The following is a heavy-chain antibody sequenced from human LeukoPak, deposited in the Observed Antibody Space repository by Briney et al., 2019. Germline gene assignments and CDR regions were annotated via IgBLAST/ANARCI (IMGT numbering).Heavy chain of an antibody. J-gene: IGHJ4*02. V-gene: IGHV1-2*02. CDR1: GYTFTGYY. CDR3: ASKFKVGANLDY. D-gene: IGHD1-26*01. CDR2: INPNSGGT. Sequence: ASVKVSFKASGYTFTGYYMHWVRQAPGQGLEWMGWINPNSGGTNYAQKFQGRVTMTRDTSISTAYMELSRLRSDDTAVYYCASKFKVGANLDYWGQGTLVTVSS.